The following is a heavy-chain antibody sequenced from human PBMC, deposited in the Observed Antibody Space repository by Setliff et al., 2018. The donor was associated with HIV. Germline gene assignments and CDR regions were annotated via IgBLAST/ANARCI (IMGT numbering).Heavy chain of an antibody. CDR2: ISSSSSSI. CDR1: GFTFNGYA. J-gene: IGHJ3*02. D-gene: IGHD3-3*01. V-gene: IGHV3-48*02. CDR3: VRDPGGIFDVFDI. Sequence: GESLRLSCVGSGFTFNGYAMNWVRQAPGKGLEWVSYISSSSSSIYYGDSVKGRFTISRDNAKNSLDLEMHSLTDGDTAVYYCVRDPGGIFDVFDIWGQGTMVTVSS.